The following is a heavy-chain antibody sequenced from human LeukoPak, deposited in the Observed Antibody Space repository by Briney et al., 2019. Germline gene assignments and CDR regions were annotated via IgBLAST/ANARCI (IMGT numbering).Heavy chain of an antibody. V-gene: IGHV4-38-2*02. CDR3: ASPGRRDGYNAFDY. J-gene: IGHJ4*02. CDR1: GYSISSGYY. D-gene: IGHD5-24*01. Sequence: SETLSLTCTVSGYSISSGYYWGWIRQPPGKGLEWIGSIYHSGSTYYNPSLKSRVTISVDTSKNQFSLKLSSVTAADTAVYYCASPGRRDGYNAFDYWGQGTLVTVSS. CDR2: IYHSGST.